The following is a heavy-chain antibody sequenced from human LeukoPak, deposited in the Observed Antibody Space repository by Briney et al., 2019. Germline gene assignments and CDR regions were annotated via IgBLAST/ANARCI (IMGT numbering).Heavy chain of an antibody. V-gene: IGHV1-46*01. CDR1: GYTFTSYY. J-gene: IGHJ4*02. CDR3: ARETVYSGSYTGGDY. D-gene: IGHD1-26*01. CDR2: INPSGGST. Sequence: ASVTVSCKASGYTFTSYYMHWVRQAPGQGLEWMGIINPSGGSTSYAQKFQGRVTMTRDTSTSTVYMELSSLRSEDTAVYYCARETVYSGSYTGGDYWGQGTLVTVSS.